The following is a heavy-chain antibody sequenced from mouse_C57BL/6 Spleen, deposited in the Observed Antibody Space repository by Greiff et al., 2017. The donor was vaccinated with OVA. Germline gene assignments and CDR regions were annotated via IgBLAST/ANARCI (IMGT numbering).Heavy chain of an antibody. V-gene: IGHV1-52*01. CDR3: ARGDQSGFAY. Sequence: VKLQQPGAELVRPGSSVKLSCKASGYTFTSYWMHWVKQRPIQGLEWIGNIDPSDSETHYNQKFKDKATLTVDKSSSTAYMQLSSLTSEDSAVYYCARGDQSGFAYWGQGTLVTVSA. CDR1: GYTFTSYW. CDR2: IDPSDSET. J-gene: IGHJ3*01.